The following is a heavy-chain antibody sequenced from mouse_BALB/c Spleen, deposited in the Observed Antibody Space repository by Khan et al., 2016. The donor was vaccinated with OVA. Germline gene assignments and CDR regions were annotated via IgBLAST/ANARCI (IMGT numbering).Heavy chain of an antibody. V-gene: IGHV5-9-3*01. D-gene: IGHD1-1*01. CDR2: ISSAGTYT. Sequence: EVQLLESGGGLVKPGGSLKLSCAASGFTFSSFVMSWVRQTPEKRLEWVATISSAGTYTYYPDSVKGRFTISRDNAKNTLYLQMNSLRSEDTAMYYCANGNYGWFAYWGRGTLVTVSA. J-gene: IGHJ3*01. CDR3: ANGNYGWFAY. CDR1: GFTFSSFV.